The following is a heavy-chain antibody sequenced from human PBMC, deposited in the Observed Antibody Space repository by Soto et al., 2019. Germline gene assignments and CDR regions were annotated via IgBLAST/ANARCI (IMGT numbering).Heavy chain of an antibody. D-gene: IGHD3-16*01. J-gene: IGHJ4*02. V-gene: IGHV3-33*01. CDR3: AREIRYYFDY. Sequence: QVHLVESGGGVVQPGRSLRLSCAASGFTFSSYGMHWVRQAPGKGLEWVAVIWYDGSNKYYADSVKGRFTICRDNSKNTLYLQMNSLRAEDTAVYYCAREIRYYFDYWGQGTLVTVSS. CDR2: IWYDGSNK. CDR1: GFTFSSYG.